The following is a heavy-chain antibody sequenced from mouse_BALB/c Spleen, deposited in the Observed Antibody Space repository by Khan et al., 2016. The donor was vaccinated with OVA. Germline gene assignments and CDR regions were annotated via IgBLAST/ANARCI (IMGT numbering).Heavy chain of an antibody. CDR3: ARNREPDYFDY. V-gene: IGHV2-9*02. CDR2: IWAGGST. Sequence: QVQLKESGPGLVAPSQSLSITCTVSGFSLTSHGIHWVRQPPGKGLEWLGVIWAGGSTNYNSALMSRLRISKDSSKSQVFLKMNSLQTADTAMYFCARNREPDYFDYWGQGTTLTVSS. J-gene: IGHJ2*01. CDR1: GFSLTSHG.